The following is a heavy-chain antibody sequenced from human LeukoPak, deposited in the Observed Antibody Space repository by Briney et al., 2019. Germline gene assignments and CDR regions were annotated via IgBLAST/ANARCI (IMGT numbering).Heavy chain of an antibody. Sequence: GGSLRLSCAASGFTFNIYGMNWVRQAPGKGLEWVAYIGGSGVATYYTDFVRGRFTISRDNARNSLYLQMNSLRDEDTAIYYCGGGGQSANNWFDPWGQGILVTVSS. V-gene: IGHV3-48*02. CDR3: GGGGQSANNWFDP. J-gene: IGHJ5*02. CDR1: GFTFNIYG. D-gene: IGHD3-3*01. CDR2: IGGSGVAT.